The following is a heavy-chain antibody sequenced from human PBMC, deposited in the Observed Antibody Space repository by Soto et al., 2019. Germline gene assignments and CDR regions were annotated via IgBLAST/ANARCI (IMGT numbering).Heavy chain of an antibody. V-gene: IGHV4-30-4*08. CDR3: PRATAYCGRTTCYPFDY. CDR1: GGSLSSDDYY. CDR2: IHYSGTT. Sequence: SETLSLTXTVSGGSLSSDDYYWTWIRQPPGKGLEWLGRIHYSGTTYYNPSLRSRLTMSMDSSRNQFSLRLTSVTAADTAMYYCPRATAYCGRTTCYPFDYWGQGIQVTVSS. D-gene: IGHD2-2*01. J-gene: IGHJ4*02.